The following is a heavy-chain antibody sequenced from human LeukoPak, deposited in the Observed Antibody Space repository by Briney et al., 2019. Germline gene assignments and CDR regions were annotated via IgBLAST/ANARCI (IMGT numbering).Heavy chain of an antibody. CDR3: ARDWSGDAFDI. V-gene: IGHV7-4-1*02. J-gene: IGHJ3*02. Sequence: GASVKVSCKASGYTFTTYAMNWVRQAPGQGLECMGWINTNTGNPTYAQGFTGRFVFSLDTSVSTAYLQISSLKAEDTAVYYCARDWSGDAFDIWGQGTVVTVSS. CDR2: INTNTGNP. CDR1: GYTFTTYA. D-gene: IGHD3-3*01.